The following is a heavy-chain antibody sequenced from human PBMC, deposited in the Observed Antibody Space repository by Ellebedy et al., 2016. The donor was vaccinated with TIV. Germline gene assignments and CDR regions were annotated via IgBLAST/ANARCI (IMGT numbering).Heavy chain of an antibody. CDR2: IHHSGNS. CDR3: ARYPGVAAHYFDY. Sequence: MPSETLSLTCSVSGGSINNYYWTWIRQPPGQGLEWIGDIHHSGNSHIHPSLKSRVPISVDTSKNQFSLKLSSVTAADTAVYYCARYPGVAAHYFDYWGQGTLVTVSS. J-gene: IGHJ4*02. CDR1: GGSINNYY. V-gene: IGHV4-59*01. D-gene: IGHD6-19*01.